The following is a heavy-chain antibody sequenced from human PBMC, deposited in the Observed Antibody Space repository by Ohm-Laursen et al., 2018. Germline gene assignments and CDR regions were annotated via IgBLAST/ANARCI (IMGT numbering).Heavy chain of an antibody. CDR1: GGSINTHY. CDR2: MFYSGST. Sequence: SDTLSLTCTVSGGSINTHYWSWIRQPPGKGLEWIGYMFYSGSTNYNPSLKSRVSMSVDTSKNKVSLRLSSVTAADTAVYYCARVSWYYDTSGPKSGAFDIWGQGTMVTVSS. D-gene: IGHD3-22*01. CDR3: ARVSWYYDTSGPKSGAFDI. J-gene: IGHJ3*02. V-gene: IGHV4-59*11.